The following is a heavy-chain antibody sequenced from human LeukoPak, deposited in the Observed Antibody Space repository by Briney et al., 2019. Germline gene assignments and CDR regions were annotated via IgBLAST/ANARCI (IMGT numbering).Heavy chain of an antibody. V-gene: IGHV3-7*01. J-gene: IGHJ4*02. CDR2: IKQDGSEK. D-gene: IGHD3-9*01. Sequence: GGSLRLSCAASGFTFSSYWMSWVRQAPGKGLEWVANIKQDGSEKYYVDSVKGRFTISRDNAKSTLYLQMNSLRAEDTAVYYCARGGLRYFDWLSEANYWGQGTLVTVSS. CDR1: GFTFSSYW. CDR3: ARGGLRYFDWLSEANY.